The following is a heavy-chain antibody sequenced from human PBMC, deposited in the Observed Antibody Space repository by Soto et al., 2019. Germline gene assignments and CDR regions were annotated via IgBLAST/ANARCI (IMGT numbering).Heavy chain of an antibody. J-gene: IGHJ6*02. V-gene: IGHV1-3*01. D-gene: IGHD5-18*01. CDR2: INAGNGNT. CDR1: GYTFTSYA. CDR3: ARCIQGDYYYGMDV. Sequence: ASVKVSCKASGYTFTSYAMHWVRQAPGQRLEWMGWINAGNGNTKYSQKFQGRVTITRDTSASTAYMELSSLRSDDTAVYYCARCIQGDYYYGMDVWGQGTTVTVS.